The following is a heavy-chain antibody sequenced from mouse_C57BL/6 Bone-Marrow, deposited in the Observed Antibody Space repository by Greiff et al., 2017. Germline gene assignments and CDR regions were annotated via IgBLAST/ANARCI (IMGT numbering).Heavy chain of an antibody. CDR3: ASGDSSGSYYAMDY. CDR2: IWGVGST. J-gene: IGHJ4*01. D-gene: IGHD3-2*02. Sequence: QVQLQQSGPGLVAPSQSLSITCTVSGFSLTSYGVDWVRQSPGKGLEWLGVIWGVGSTNYNSALKSRLSISKDNSKSQVFLKMNSLQTDDTAMYYCASGDSSGSYYAMDYWGQGTSVTVSS. V-gene: IGHV2-6*01. CDR1: GFSLTSYG.